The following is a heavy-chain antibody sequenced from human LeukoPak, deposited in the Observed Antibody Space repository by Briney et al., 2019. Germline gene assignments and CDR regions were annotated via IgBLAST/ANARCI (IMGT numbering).Heavy chain of an antibody. D-gene: IGHD1-26*01. V-gene: IGHV3-48*01. CDR3: ARRRYSGSPWNWFDP. Sequence: GGSLRLSCAASGFIFSSYSMNWVRQAPGKGLEWVSYISASSSTIYYADSVKGRFTISRDNAKNSLYLQMNSLRAEDTAVYYCARRRYSGSPWNWFDPWGQGTLVTVSS. CDR2: ISASSSTI. CDR1: GFIFSSYS. J-gene: IGHJ5*02.